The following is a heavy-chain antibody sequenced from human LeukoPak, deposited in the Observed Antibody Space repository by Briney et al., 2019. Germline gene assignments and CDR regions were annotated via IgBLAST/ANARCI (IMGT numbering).Heavy chain of an antibody. J-gene: IGHJ5*02. Sequence: SETLPLTCTVSGGCIGDYYWTWIWQPPGKGLEWIGYIYHSGSANYKSSLKSRVTISLDTSKNQVSLKMKSVTAADTAVYYCARGPECIAAPPWFDPWGQGTLVTVSS. CDR1: GGCIGDYY. CDR3: ARGPECIAAPPWFDP. D-gene: IGHD6-13*01. V-gene: IGHV4-59*01. CDR2: IYHSGSA.